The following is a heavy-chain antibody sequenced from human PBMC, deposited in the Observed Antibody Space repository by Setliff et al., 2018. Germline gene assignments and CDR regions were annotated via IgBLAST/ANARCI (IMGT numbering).Heavy chain of an antibody. V-gene: IGHV3-33*01. CDR1: GFTFSSYG. CDR2: IWYDASER. Sequence: GGSLRLSCAASGFTFSSYGMHWVRQAPGKGLEWVAVIWYDASERYYVDSVKGRFTISRDNAKNSLYLQMNSLRAEDTAVYYCARDPHFDSWGQGTLVTVSS. J-gene: IGHJ4*02. CDR3: ARDPHFDS.